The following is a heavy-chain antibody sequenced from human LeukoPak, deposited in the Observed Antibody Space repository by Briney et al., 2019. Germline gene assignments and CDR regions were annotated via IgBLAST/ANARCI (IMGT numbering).Heavy chain of an antibody. CDR3: ARRVGSGWPVQH. CDR1: GYTFSSYD. D-gene: IGHD6-19*01. Sequence: GASVNVSCKASGYTFSSYDINWVGQASGQGLEWMGWRNPNSCKTGYGQKFQSKLYMTRNTSISTAYMELSSLRSEDTAVYYSARRVGSGWPVQHWGQGTLVTVST. V-gene: IGHV1-8*01. CDR2: RNPNSCKT. J-gene: IGHJ1*01.